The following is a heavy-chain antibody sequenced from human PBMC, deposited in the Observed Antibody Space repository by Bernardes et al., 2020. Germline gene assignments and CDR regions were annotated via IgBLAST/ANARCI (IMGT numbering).Heavy chain of an antibody. D-gene: IGHD3-9*01. Sequence: ASVHVSRKAFGYIFTRYYMHSVRQAPGKRRDWMGWINPNSGGTNNAQKFQGRLTMTRDTSISTPYMELSRLRSDDTAVYYCARVDFDRLFDYWGQGTLVTVSS. CDR2: INPNSGGT. CDR3: ARVDFDRLFDY. J-gene: IGHJ4*02. V-gene: IGHV1-2*02. CDR1: GYIFTRYY.